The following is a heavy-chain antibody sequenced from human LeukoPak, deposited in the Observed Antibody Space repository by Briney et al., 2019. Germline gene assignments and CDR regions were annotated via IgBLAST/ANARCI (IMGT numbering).Heavy chain of an antibody. V-gene: IGHV1-18*01. D-gene: IGHD3-10*01. Sequence: ASVKVSCRASGYTFTSYGISWVRQAPGQGLKWMGWISAYNGNTNYAQKLQGRVTMTTDTSPSTAYMELRSLRSDDTAVYYCARAGSGSYVFDYWGQGTLVTVSS. CDR2: ISAYNGNT. CDR3: ARAGSGSYVFDY. CDR1: GYTFTSYG. J-gene: IGHJ4*02.